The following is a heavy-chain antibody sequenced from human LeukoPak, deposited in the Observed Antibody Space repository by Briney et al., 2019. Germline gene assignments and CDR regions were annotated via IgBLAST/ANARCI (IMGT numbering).Heavy chain of an antibody. J-gene: IGHJ4*02. D-gene: IGHD6-6*01. CDR3: ARDMSIAALDY. Sequence: GGSLRLSCAASGFTFSIYSMNWVRQAPGKGLEWVLSISSGSSYIYYADSVKGRFTISRDNAKNSLYLQMNSLRAEDTAVYYCARDMSIAALDYWGQGTLVTVSS. CDR2: ISSGSSYI. CDR1: GFTFSIYS. V-gene: IGHV3-21*01.